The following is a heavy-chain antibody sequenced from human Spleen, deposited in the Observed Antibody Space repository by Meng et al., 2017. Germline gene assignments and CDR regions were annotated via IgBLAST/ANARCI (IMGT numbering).Heavy chain of an antibody. Sequence: GESLKISCAASGFTFSSYEMNWVRQAPGKGLEWGSLISWDGGSTYYADTVKGRFTISRDNSKNSLYLQMNSLRAEDTALYYCAKDSECGTSCYYYYGMDVWGQGTTVTVS. CDR3: AKDSECGTSCYYYYGMDV. V-gene: IGHV3-43D*04. CDR1: GFTFSSYE. D-gene: IGHD2-2*01. CDR2: ISWDGGST. J-gene: IGHJ6*02.